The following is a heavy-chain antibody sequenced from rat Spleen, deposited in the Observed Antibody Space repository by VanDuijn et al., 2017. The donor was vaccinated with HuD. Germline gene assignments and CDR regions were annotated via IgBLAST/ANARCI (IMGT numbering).Heavy chain of an antibody. CDR3: TRENWVFDY. CDR2: ISPSGGST. V-gene: IGHV5-19*01. Sequence: EVQLVESGGGLVQPGRSLKLSCAASGFTFRTYALHWIRQAPTKGLEWVAAISPSGGSTYYRDPVMGRFTISRGNAKSILYLQMDRLMSEDTATYYCTRENWVFDYWGQEVMVTVSS. D-gene: IGHD5-1*01. CDR1: GFTFRTYA. J-gene: IGHJ2*01.